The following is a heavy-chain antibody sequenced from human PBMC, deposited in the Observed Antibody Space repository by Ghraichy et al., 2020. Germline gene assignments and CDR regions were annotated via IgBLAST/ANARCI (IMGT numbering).Heavy chain of an antibody. J-gene: IGHJ6*02. V-gene: IGHV4-59*01. CDR2: IYYSGST. CDR3: ARDSGDFWSGYVWGYGMDV. CDR1: GGSISSYY. D-gene: IGHD3-3*01. Sequence: SETLSLTCTVSGGSISSYYWSWIRQPPGKGLEWIGYIYYSGSTNYNPSLKSRVTISVDTSKNQFSLKLSSVTAADTAVYYCARDSGDFWSGYVWGYGMDVWGQGTTVTVSS.